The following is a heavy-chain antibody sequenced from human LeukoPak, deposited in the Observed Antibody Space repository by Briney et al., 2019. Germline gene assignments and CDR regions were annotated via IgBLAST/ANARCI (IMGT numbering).Heavy chain of an antibody. CDR3: ARVRRTYYYYMGV. Sequence: SETLSLTCTVSGYSISSGYYWGWIRQPPGKGLEWIGSIFHSGSTYYNPSLKSRVTISLDTSKNQFSLKLSSVTAADTAVYYCARVRRTYYYYMGVWGKGTTVTVSS. CDR2: IFHSGST. CDR1: GYSISSGYY. J-gene: IGHJ6*03. V-gene: IGHV4-38-2*02.